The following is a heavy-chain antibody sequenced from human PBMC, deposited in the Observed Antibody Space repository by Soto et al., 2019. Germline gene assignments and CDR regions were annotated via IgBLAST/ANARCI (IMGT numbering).Heavy chain of an antibody. J-gene: IGHJ4*02. D-gene: IGHD1-1*01. CDR2: IYHTGST. CDR3: ARATGTLRSRNCDY. CDR1: GGSISTVGHY. V-gene: IGHV4-31*03. Sequence: SETLSLTCSVSGGSISTVGHYWTWIRQPPGKGLEWVGSIYHTGSTYYSKSLRSRLTMSVDTSKSQFSLRLSSVTAADTAVYYCARATGTLRSRNCDYWGQGSLVTVSS.